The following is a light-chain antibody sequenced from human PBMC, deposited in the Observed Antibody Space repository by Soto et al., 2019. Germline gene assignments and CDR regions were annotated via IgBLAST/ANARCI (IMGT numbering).Light chain of an antibody. CDR2: SHN. CDR1: GSNIGSNY. J-gene: IGLJ3*02. Sequence: QSVLTQPPSASGTPGQRVTISCSGSGSNIGSNYVFWYQHLPGTAPKLLIYSHNVRPSGVPDRFSGSKSGTSASLAITGLQAEDEAEYYCQSYDTSRFGLMFGGGTKLTVL. CDR3: QSYDTSRFGLM. V-gene: IGLV1-47*02.